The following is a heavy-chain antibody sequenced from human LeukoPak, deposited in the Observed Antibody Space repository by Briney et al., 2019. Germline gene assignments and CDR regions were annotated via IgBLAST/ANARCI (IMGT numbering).Heavy chain of an antibody. D-gene: IGHD3-3*01. Sequence: GGSLRLSCAASGFTFSDYYMSWLRQAPGKGLEWVSYISSSGGTYYADSVKGRFTISRDNAKNSLNLQMNSLRAEDTAVYYCAGVGVGCFDYWGQGTLVTVSS. CDR3: AGVGVGCFDY. CDR1: GFTFSDYY. V-gene: IGHV3-11*04. CDR2: ISSSGGT. J-gene: IGHJ4*02.